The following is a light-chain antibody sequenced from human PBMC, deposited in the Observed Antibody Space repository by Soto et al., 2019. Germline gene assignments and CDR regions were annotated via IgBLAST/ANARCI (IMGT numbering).Light chain of an antibody. CDR1: SSDVGGYHY. CDR3: SSYSISTAYL. V-gene: IGLV2-14*01. CDR2: EVS. J-gene: IGLJ1*01. Sequence: QSALTQPASVSGSPGQSITISCTGTSSDVGGYHYVSWYQLLPGKAPKLILFEVSIRPSGVSYRFSGSKSGNTASLTISGLQAEDEADYFCSSYSISTAYLFGTGTKVTGL.